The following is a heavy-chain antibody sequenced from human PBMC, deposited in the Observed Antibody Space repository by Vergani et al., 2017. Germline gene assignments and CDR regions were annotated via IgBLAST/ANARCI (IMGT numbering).Heavy chain of an antibody. V-gene: IGHV4-59*11. J-gene: IGHJ4*02. D-gene: IGHD2-15*01. Sequence: QVQLQESGPGLVKSSETLSLTCSVSFDSIRNLYCNWIRQPPGKGLEWIGTIHYSVNTNYNPSLKSRVTISIDTSEKQFSLKVRSVTVADTAVYYCAGWWNYFDYWGQGNLVTVSS. CDR2: IHYSVNT. CDR1: FDSIRNLY. CDR3: AGWWNYFDY.